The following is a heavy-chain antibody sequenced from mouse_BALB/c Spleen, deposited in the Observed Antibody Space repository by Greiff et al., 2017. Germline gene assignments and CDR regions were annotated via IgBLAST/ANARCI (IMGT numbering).Heavy chain of an antibody. V-gene: IGHV5-12-2*01. CDR1: GFTFSSYT. D-gene: IGHD2-4*01. Sequence: EVKLMESGGGLVQPGGSLKLSCAASGFTFSSYTMSWVRQTPEKRLEWVAYISNGGGSTYYPDTVKGRFTISRDNAKNTLYLQMSSLKSEDTAMYYCARNRAITSAMDYWGQGTSVTVSS. CDR3: ARNRAITSAMDY. J-gene: IGHJ4*01. CDR2: ISNGGGST.